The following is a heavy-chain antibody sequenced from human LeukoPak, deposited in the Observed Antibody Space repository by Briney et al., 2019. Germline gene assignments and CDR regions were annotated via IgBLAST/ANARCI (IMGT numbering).Heavy chain of an antibody. D-gene: IGHD5-18*01. CDR2: IQQDGSEK. J-gene: IGHJ4*02. CDR1: GFTFKAYW. Sequence: GGSLRLSCEASGFTFKAYWMSWVRQAPGTGLEWGANIQQDGSEKNYVDSVKGRFTISRDNARNSLYLEMNSLRAEDTAVYYCARLRYTYGKNFNYWGQGTLVTVSS. CDR3: ARLRYTYGKNFNY. V-gene: IGHV3-7*01.